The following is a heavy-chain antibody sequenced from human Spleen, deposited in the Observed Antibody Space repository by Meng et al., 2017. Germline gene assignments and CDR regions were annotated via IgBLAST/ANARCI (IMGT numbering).Heavy chain of an antibody. CDR3: AEALPSAYCGGDCQGY. CDR1: GFTFSSYA. Sequence: GGSLRLSCAASGFTFSSYAMHWVRQAPGKGLEWVAVISYDGSNKYYADSVKGRFTISRDNSKNTLYLQMNSLRAEDTAVYYCAEALPSAYCGGDCQGYWGQGTLVTVSS. CDR2: ISYDGSNK. J-gene: IGHJ4*02. V-gene: IGHV3-30*04. D-gene: IGHD2-21*02.